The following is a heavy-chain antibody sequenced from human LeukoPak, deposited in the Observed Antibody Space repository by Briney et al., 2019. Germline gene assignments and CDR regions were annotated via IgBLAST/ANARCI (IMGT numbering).Heavy chain of an antibody. D-gene: IGHD3-22*01. CDR3: ANPYYYDTTGYYYPNWLGP. V-gene: IGHV3-23*01. J-gene: IGHJ5*02. CDR1: GFTFSNHA. Sequence: PGGSLRLYCAASGFTFSNHAMTWVRQAPGKGLEWVSGISGSGEHTYYADSVKGRFIISRDNFKSTVYLQMNSLRAEDTAIYYCANPYYYDTTGYYYPNWLGPWGQGTLVTVSS. CDR2: ISGSGEHT.